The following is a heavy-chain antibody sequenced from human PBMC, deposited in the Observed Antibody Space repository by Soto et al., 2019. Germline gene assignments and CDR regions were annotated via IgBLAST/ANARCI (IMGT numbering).Heavy chain of an antibody. V-gene: IGHV1-3*01. CDR3: ARAVAVPAXFDY. CDR1: GYTFTSYA. Sequence: GSVKVSCRASGYTFTSYAMHWVRQAPGQRLEWMGWINAGNGNTKYSQKFQGRVTITRDTSASTAYMELSSLRSEDTAVYYCARAVAVPAXFDYWGQRTLVTVSS. D-gene: IGHD6-19*01. CDR2: INAGNGNT. J-gene: IGHJ4*02.